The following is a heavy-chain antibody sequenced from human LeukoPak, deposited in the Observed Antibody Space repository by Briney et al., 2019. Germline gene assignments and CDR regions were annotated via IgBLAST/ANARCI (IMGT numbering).Heavy chain of an antibody. V-gene: IGHV3-23*01. Sequence: GGSLRLSCAASVFTLSSYSMSWVRQAQWKGLEWVSVISGSGGSTYYADSVKGRFTISRDNSKNTLYLQMNSLRVEDTAIYYCAKDRGYTSGWYSRASDYWGQGTLVTVSS. D-gene: IGHD6-19*01. CDR2: ISGSGGST. J-gene: IGHJ4*02. CDR1: VFTLSSYS. CDR3: AKDRGYTSGWYSRASDY.